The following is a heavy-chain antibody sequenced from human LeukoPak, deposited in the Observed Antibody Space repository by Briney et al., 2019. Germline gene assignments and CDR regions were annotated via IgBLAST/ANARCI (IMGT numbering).Heavy chain of an antibody. Sequence: SETLSLTCTVSGGSISSSSYYWGWIRQPPGKGLEWIGSIYYSGSTYYNPSLKSRVTISVDTSKNQFSLKLSSVTAADTAVYYCXRGRAVTTGDDYWGQGTLVTVSS. D-gene: IGHD4-17*01. V-gene: IGHV4-39*01. CDR3: XRGRAVTTGDDY. CDR1: GGSISSSSYY. CDR2: IYYSGST. J-gene: IGHJ4*02.